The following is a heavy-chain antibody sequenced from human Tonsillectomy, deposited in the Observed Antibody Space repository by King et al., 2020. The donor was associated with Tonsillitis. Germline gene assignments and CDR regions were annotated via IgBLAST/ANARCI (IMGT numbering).Heavy chain of an antibody. CDR1: GFTFSSNA. V-gene: IGHV3-23*04. J-gene: IGHJ2*01. CDR3: VLIGGSNYPSWYFDL. CDR2: ISGSGGST. Sequence: VQLVESGGGLVQPGGSLRLSCAASGFTFSSNAMSWVRQAPGKGLEWVSAISGSGGSTYYADSVKGRSTISSNNYKNTLYVQMNSLRAEDTAPYYCVLIGGSNYPSWYFDLLGRGALVTVTA. D-gene: IGHD1-26*01.